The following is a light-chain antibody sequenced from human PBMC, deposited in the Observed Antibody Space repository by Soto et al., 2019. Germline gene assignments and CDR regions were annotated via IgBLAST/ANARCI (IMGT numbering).Light chain of an antibody. Sequence: EIVLTQSPGTLSLSPGERATLSCRASQSATSSYLAWYQQKPGQAPRLLIYGASTRATGIPDRFSGSGSGTDFTLTISRLEPEDFEVYYCQQYGSSPRYTFGQGTKLEIK. V-gene: IGKV3-20*01. CDR3: QQYGSSPRYT. CDR2: GAS. J-gene: IGKJ2*01. CDR1: QSATSSY.